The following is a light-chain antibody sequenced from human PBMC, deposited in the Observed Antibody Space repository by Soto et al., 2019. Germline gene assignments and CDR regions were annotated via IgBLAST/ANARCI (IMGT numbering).Light chain of an antibody. V-gene: IGLV2-14*03. J-gene: IGLJ1*01. CDR1: SSAVGGYNY. Sequence: QSALTQPASVSGSPGQSITISCTGTSSAVGGYNYVSWYQHHPGKAPKLIIYDVTNRPSGVSNPFSGSKSGNTASLTISGLQPEDEADYYCSSYTTSNTRQIVFGTGTKLTVL. CDR3: SSYTTSNTRQIV. CDR2: DVT.